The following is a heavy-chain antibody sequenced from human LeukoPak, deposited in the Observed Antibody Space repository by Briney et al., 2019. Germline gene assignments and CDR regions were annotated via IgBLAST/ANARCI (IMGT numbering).Heavy chain of an antibody. CDR3: ARFPSRYCSSTSCSLDY. CDR1: GFTFSSYG. Sequence: GGSLRLSCAASGFTFSSYGMTWVRQAPGKGLEWVSSISSSSSYIYYADSVKGRFTISRDNAKNSLYLQMNSLRAEDTAVYYCARFPSRYCSSTSCSLDYWGQGTLVTVSS. CDR2: ISSSSSYI. J-gene: IGHJ4*02. D-gene: IGHD2-2*01. V-gene: IGHV3-21*01.